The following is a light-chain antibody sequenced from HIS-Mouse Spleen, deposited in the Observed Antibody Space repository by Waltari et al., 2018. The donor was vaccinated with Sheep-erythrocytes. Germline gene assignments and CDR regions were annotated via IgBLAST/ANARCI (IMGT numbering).Light chain of an antibody. CDR3: CSYAGSYNHV. CDR1: SSAVGVYTY. CDR2: DVS. V-gene: IGLV2-11*02. J-gene: IGLJ1*01. Sequence: QSALTQPRSVSGSPGQSVTISCTGTSSAVGVYTYVSLYQQHPGKAPKLMIYDVSKRPSGVPDRFSGSKSGNTASLTISGLQAEDEADYYCCSYAGSYNHVFATGTKVTVL.